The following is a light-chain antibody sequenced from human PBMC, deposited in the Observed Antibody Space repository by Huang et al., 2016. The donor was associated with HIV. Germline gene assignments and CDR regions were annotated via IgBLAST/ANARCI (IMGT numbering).Light chain of an antibody. CDR3: QQYNNWPPWT. CDR1: QSVNNK. J-gene: IGKJ1*01. Sequence: EVVMTQSPVTLSVSPGERATLSCRASQSVNNKLAWFQQKPGQAPRRLIHDASIRATGIPDRFSGSGSGTEFTLTISSLQSEDFVVYYCQQYNNWPPWTFGQGTKVEIK. CDR2: DAS. V-gene: IGKV3-15*01.